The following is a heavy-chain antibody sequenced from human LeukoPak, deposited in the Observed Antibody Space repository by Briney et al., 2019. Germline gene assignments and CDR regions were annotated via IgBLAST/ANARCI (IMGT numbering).Heavy chain of an antibody. CDR2: TDYRGGA. CDR3: VRERKNYSDSV. J-gene: IGHJ4*02. CDR1: GVSISSGGYY. D-gene: IGHD3-22*01. V-gene: IGHV4-30-4*08. Sequence: SQTLSLTCTVSGVSISSGGYYWNWIRQPPGKGLEWIGNTDYRGGATYSPSLKSRISISVDTSKNQVSLELNSVTVADTAVYYCVRERKNYSDSVWGQGTLVTVSS.